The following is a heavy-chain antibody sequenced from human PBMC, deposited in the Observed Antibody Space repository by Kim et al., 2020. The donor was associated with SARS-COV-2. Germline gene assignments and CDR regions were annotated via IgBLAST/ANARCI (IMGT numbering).Heavy chain of an antibody. CDR2: K. V-gene: IGHV3-7*01. D-gene: IGHD3-16*01. Sequence: KYYVDSVKGRFTISRDNAKNSLYLQMNSLRAEDTAVYYCARRGFRNPFDYWGQGTLVTVSS. CDR3: ARRGFRNPFDY. J-gene: IGHJ4*02.